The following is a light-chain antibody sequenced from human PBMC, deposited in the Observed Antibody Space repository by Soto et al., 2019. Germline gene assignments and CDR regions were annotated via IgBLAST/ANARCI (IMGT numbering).Light chain of an antibody. J-gene: IGKJ1*01. CDR3: QQWT. CDR2: DAS. V-gene: IGKV1-5*01. CDR1: QSISSW. Sequence: DVQMTQSPSTLSASVGDRVTISCRASQSISSWLAWYQQKPGKAPKLLIYDASSLESGVPSRFSGSGSGTEVTLTISSLQPDDFATYYCQQWTFGQGTKVDIK.